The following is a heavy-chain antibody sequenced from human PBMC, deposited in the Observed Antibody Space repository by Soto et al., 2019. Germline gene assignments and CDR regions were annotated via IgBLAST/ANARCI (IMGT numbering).Heavy chain of an antibody. D-gene: IGHD3-22*01. CDR3: ARGDATKIVVTTYYAMDV. V-gene: IGHV1-69*12. CDR2: IIPVIGTP. CDR1: GGSLSNYG. J-gene: IGHJ6*02. Sequence: QVQLVQSGAEVKKPGSSVKVSCKASGGSLSNYGISWVRQAPGQGLEWMGAIIPVIGTPNYAQKFQDRVTITADESTTTVYMEVRSLTSEDTVVYYCARGDATKIVVTTYYAMDVWGQGTTVTVSS.